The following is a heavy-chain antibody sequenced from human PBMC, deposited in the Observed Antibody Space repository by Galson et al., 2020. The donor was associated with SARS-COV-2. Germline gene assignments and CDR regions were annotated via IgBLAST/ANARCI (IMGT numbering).Heavy chain of an antibody. J-gene: IGHJ2*01. Sequence: GGSLRLSCAASGFTFSSYAMSWVRQSPGKGLEWVSLISASGSDSFYAHSVKGRFTISRDNYRYTLLLQMDSLRAEDTAVYYCAKRYSGSRYWYFDLWGRGTLGTVSS. V-gene: IGHV3-23*01. D-gene: IGHD1-26*01. CDR2: ISASGSDS. CDR3: AKRYSGSRYWYFDL. CDR1: GFTFSSYA.